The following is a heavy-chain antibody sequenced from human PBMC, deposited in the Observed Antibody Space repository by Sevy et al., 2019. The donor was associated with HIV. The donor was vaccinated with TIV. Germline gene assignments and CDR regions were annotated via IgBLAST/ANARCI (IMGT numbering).Heavy chain of an antibody. D-gene: IGHD4-4*01. V-gene: IGHV3-23*01. J-gene: IGHJ4*02. Sequence: GGSLRLSCAASRSTFSSYAMSWVRQAPGKGLEWVSAISGSGGSTYYADSVKGRFTISRDNSKNTLYLQMNSLRAGDTAVYYCAKVQLSVSVTHFDYWGQGTLVTVSS. CDR1: RSTFSSYA. CDR2: ISGSGGST. CDR3: AKVQLSVSVTHFDY.